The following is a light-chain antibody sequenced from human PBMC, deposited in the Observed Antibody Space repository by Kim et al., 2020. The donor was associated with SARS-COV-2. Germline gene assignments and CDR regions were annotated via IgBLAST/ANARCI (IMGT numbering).Light chain of an antibody. CDR2: TAS. CDR3: QQYNNWYT. Sequence: RSGSVGDGVDLTCPASQSISSLVAWYQQTPGKATKVLIYTASSLDGGAPSRCSGSGSGTEITITISSLPPDDFATYYCQQYNNWYTFGQGTKLEI. CDR1: QSISSL. J-gene: IGKJ2*01. V-gene: IGKV1-5*03.